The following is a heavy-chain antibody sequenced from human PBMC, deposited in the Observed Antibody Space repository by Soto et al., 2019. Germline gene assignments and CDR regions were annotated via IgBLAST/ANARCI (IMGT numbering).Heavy chain of an antibody. V-gene: IGHV1-18*01. Sequence: QVQLVQSGADVKKPGASVKVSCKASGYNFTSYGISWVRQAPGQGLAWMGWISPHNDRTKYARRFQVSVTVTTETPTSTVYMELGSLRSDDTAVYYCARDLYYSSGRYFDHDAFDIWGQGTVVTVSS. D-gene: IGHD6-19*01. CDR3: ARDLYYSSGRYFDHDAFDI. CDR2: ISPHNDRT. CDR1: GYNFTSYG. J-gene: IGHJ3*02.